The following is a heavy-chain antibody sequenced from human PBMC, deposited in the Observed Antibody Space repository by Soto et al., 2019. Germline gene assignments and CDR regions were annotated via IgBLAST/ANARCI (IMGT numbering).Heavy chain of an antibody. CDR2: ISSSSSTI. Sequence: EVQLVESGGGLVQPGGSLRLSCAASGFTFSSYNMNWVRQAPGKGLEWVSYISSSSSTIYYADSVKGRFTISRDNAKNSLYLQMNSLRDEDTAVYYCARDKGGCISTSCYEYYYYGMDVWGQGTTVTVSS. V-gene: IGHV3-48*02. J-gene: IGHJ6*02. D-gene: IGHD2-2*01. CDR1: GFTFSSYN. CDR3: ARDKGGCISTSCYEYYYYGMDV.